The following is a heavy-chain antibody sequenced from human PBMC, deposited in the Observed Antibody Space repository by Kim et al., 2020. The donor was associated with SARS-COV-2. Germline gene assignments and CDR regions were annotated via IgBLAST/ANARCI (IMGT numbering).Heavy chain of an antibody. J-gene: IGHJ3*02. CDR3: ARHGGYHYYAFDI. D-gene: IGHD3-22*01. Sequence: GESLKISCKGSGYSFTSYWISWVRQMPGKGLEWMGRIDPSDSYTNYSPSFQGHVTISADKSISTAYLQWSSLKASDTAMYYCARHGGYHYYAFDIWGQGTMVTVSS. CDR2: IDPSDSYT. V-gene: IGHV5-10-1*01. CDR1: GYSFTSYW.